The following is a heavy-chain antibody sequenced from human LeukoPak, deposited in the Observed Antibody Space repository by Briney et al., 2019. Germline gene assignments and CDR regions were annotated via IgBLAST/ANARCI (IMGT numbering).Heavy chain of an antibody. CDR2: ISGSSSYI. J-gene: IGHJ4*02. CDR1: GFTFSSYS. D-gene: IGHD6-19*01. V-gene: IGHV3-21*01. CDR3: AREGAVAGTGGDEY. Sequence: GGSLRLSCAASGFTFSSYSMNWVRQAPGKGLEWVSSISGSSSYIYYADSVRGRFTISRDNAKNSLYLQMNSLRAEDTAVYYCAREGAVAGTGGDEYWGQGTLVTVSS.